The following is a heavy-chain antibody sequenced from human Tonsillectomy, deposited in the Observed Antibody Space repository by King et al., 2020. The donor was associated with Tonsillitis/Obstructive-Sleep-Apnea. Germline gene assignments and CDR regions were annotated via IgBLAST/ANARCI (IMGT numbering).Heavy chain of an antibody. J-gene: IGHJ6*02. D-gene: IGHD3-10*01. CDR1: GYSFTSYW. CDR3: ASAGGYYSGMDV. Sequence: QLVQSGAEVKKPGESLRISCKGSGYSFTSYWISWVRQMPGKGLEWMGRIDPSDSYTDYSPSFQGHVTISADKSISTAYLQWSSLEASDTAMYYCASAGGYYSGMDVWGHGTTVTVSS. V-gene: IGHV5-10-1*03. CDR2: IDPSDSYT.